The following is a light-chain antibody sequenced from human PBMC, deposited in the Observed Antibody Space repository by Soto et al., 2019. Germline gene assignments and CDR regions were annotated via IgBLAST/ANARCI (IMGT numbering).Light chain of an antibody. V-gene: IGLV1-51*01. Sequence: QSVLTQPPSVSAAPGQKVTISCSGSSSNVGNNYVSWYQHLPGTAPKLLIYDNNKRASGIPDRFSDSKSGTSATLGITGLQTGDEADYYCGTWDSSLSAYVFGSGTKLTLL. CDR1: SSNVGNNY. CDR3: GTWDSSLSAYV. CDR2: DNN. J-gene: IGLJ1*01.